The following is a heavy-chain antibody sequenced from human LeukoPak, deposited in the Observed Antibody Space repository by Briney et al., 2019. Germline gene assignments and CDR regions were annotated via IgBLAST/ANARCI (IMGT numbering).Heavy chain of an antibody. D-gene: IGHD3-22*01. V-gene: IGHV3-21*01. CDR2: ISSSSSYI. CDR1: GFTFSSYS. CDR3: ASRAYTSSSGYYSRQLDY. Sequence: PGGSLRLSCAASGFTFSSYSMNWVRQAPGKGLEWVSSISSSSSYIYYADSVKGRFTISRDNAKNSLYLQMNSLRAEDTAVYYCASRAYTSSSGYYSRQLDYWGQGTLVTVSS. J-gene: IGHJ4*02.